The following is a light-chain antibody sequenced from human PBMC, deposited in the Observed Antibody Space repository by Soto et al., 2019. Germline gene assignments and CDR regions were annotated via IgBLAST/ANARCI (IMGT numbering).Light chain of an antibody. CDR3: QQSYSTPRT. V-gene: IGKV1-39*01. J-gene: IGKJ2*01. Sequence: DIQMTQSPFSLSASVGDRVTITCRASQSISSSLNWYQQQPGKAPKILIYTASNLQSGVPSRFSGSGSGTDFTLTISSLKPEDFEAYFCQQSYSTPRTVGQGTKVEI. CDR2: TAS. CDR1: QSISSS.